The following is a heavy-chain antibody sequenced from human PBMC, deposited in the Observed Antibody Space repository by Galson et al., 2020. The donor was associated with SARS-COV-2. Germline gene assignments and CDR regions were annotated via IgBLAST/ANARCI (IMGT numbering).Heavy chain of an antibody. CDR2: RKERGRE. J-gene: IGHJ6*02. D-gene: IGHD2-2*01. CDR3: ARGRIGVVPAPILGLGPYYEYYAMDV. CDR1: VGSFSGFS. Sequence: ETSETLSLTCAVYVGSFSGFSWWWMGKWAVKWLHWIGHRKERGREPEKRSLKSRVTISVDTSKNQFSLKLTSVTAAETGVYFCARGRIGVVPAPILGLGPYYEYYAMDVWGQGTTITVSS. V-gene: IGHV4-34*01.